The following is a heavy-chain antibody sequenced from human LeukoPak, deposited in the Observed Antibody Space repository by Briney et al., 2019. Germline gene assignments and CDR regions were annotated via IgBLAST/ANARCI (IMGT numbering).Heavy chain of an antibody. CDR2: IYHSGST. J-gene: IGHJ4*02. CDR3: ARDGGVRGALDY. Sequence: SETLSLTCAVSGGSFSSSNWWSWVRQPPGKGLEWIGEIYHSGSTNYNPSLKSRVTISVDKSKNQFSLKLSSVTAADTAVYYCARDGGVRGALDYWGPGTLVTVSS. D-gene: IGHD3-10*01. V-gene: IGHV4-4*02. CDR1: GGSFSSSNW.